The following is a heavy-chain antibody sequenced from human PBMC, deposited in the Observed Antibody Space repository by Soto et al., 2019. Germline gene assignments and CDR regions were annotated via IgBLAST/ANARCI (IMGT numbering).Heavy chain of an antibody. CDR1: GYTFTSCG. Sequence: ASVKVSCKASGYTFTSCGISWVRHAPGQGLEWMGWISAYNGNTNYAQKLQGRVTMTTDTSTSTAYMELRSLRSDDTAVYYCARDSADISGGVLDYWGQGTLVTVSS. D-gene: IGHD3-16*01. J-gene: IGHJ4*02. CDR3: ARDSADISGGVLDY. CDR2: ISAYNGNT. V-gene: IGHV1-18*04.